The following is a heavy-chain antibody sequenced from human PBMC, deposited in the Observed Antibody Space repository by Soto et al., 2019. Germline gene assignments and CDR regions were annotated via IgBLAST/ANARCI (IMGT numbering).Heavy chain of an antibody. J-gene: IGHJ4*02. CDR2: INPDGSAK. V-gene: IGHV3-7*01. D-gene: IGHD3-3*02. CDR1: GFTFSDQW. Sequence: VASGGGVVQPGGSLRLSCAASGFTFSDQWMSWVRQAPGKGLEWVANINPDGSAKSHVDSVEGRFTISRDNAKNSLYLQMNPLRVEDTAVYYCARGPFWGQGTLVTVSS. CDR3: ARGPF.